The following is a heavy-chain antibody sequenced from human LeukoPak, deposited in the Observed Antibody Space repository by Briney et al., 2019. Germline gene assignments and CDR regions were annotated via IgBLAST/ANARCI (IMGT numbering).Heavy chain of an antibody. Sequence: GGSLRLSCAASGFTFSGSWMYWVRQAPGKGLVWVSRINSDGSTTEYADSVKGRFTISRDNAKNTLYLQMNSLSVEDTAVYYCVRNMVRGVVYFDSWGQGALVTVSS. J-gene: IGHJ4*02. V-gene: IGHV3-74*03. CDR3: VRNMVRGVVYFDS. D-gene: IGHD3-10*01. CDR1: GFTFSGSW. CDR2: INSDGSTT.